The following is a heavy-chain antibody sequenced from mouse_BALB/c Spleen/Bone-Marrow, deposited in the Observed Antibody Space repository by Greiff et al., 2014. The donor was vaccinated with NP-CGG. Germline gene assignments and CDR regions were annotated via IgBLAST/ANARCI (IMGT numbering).Heavy chain of an antibody. Sequence: QVQLQQPGAELVRPGSSVKISCKASGYAFSSYWINWVKQRPGQGLEWIGQIYPGDGDTNYNGKFKGKATLTADKSSSTAYMQLSSLASEDSAVYFCATMMTLHAMDYWGQGTSVTVSS. CDR1: GYAFSSYW. D-gene: IGHD2-13*01. CDR2: IYPGDGDT. CDR3: ATMMTLHAMDY. J-gene: IGHJ4*01. V-gene: IGHV1-80*01.